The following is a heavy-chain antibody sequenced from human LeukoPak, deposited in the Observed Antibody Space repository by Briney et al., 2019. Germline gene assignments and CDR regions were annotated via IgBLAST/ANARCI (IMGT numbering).Heavy chain of an antibody. CDR2: IHYSGII. Sequence: PFETLSLTCIVSGGSISGHYWSWIRQPPGKGLEWIGYIHYSGIIHYSPSLNSRVTVSVDASKNQFSLELSSVTAADTAVYYCARLGETPRGSYAEDYWGKGTMVAVSS. V-gene: IGHV4-59*08. CDR1: GGSISGHY. CDR3: ARLGETPRGSYAEDY. D-gene: IGHD1-26*01. J-gene: IGHJ4*02.